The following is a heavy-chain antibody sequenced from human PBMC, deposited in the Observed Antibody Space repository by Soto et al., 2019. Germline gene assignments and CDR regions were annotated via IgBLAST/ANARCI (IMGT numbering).Heavy chain of an antibody. CDR2: INSDGSST. V-gene: IGHV3-74*01. CDR1: GFTFSSYW. J-gene: IGHJ6*02. CDR3: AIVPLPASYYYYVMDV. Sequence: EVQLVESGGGLVQPGGSLRLSCAASGFTFSSYWMHWVRQAPGKGLVWVSRINSDGSSTSYADSVKGLFTISRDNAKNTLYLQMNSLRSEDTAVYYCAIVPLPASYYYYVMDVWGQGTTVTVSS.